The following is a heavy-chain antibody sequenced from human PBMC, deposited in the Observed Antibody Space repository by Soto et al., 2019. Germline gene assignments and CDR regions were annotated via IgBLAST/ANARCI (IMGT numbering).Heavy chain of an antibody. D-gene: IGHD5-18*01. CDR1: GFTFSSYG. J-gene: IGHJ3*02. CDR3: AKVQRAMANAFDI. Sequence: QVQLVESGGGVVQPGRSLRLSCAASGFTFSSYGMHWVRQAPGKGLEWVAVISYDGSNKYYADSVKGRFTISRDNSKNTLYLQMNSLRAEDTAVYYCAKVQRAMANAFDIWGQGTMVTVSS. CDR2: ISYDGSNK. V-gene: IGHV3-30*18.